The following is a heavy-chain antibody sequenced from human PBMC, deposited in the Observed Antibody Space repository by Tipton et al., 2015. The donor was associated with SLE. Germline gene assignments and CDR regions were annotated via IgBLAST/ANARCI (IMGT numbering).Heavy chain of an antibody. J-gene: IGHJ4*02. V-gene: IGHV3-9*01. D-gene: IGHD4-17*01. Sequence: VQLVQSGGGLVQPGRSLSLSCAASGFTFDNHAMHWVRQVPGKGLEWMSGIGWNRGSIGYADSVKGRFTISRDNARNFLYLQMDSLRVEDTAWYYCARDIDYALRVGIDCWGQGTLVTVSS. CDR3: ARDIDYALRVGIDC. CDR1: GFTFDNHA. CDR2: IGWNRGSI.